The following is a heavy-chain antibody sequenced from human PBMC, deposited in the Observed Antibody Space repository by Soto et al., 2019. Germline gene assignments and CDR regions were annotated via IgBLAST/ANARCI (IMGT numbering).Heavy chain of an antibody. V-gene: IGHV4-59*01. CDR3: ARANDILRYFDWLPEPHFDY. J-gene: IGHJ4*02. CDR2: IYYSGST. Sequence: PSETLSLTCTVSGGSISGYYWSWIRQPPGKGLEWIGYIYYSGSTNYNPSLKSRVTISVDTSKNQFSLKLSSVTAADTAVYYCARANDILRYFDWLPEPHFDYWGQGSLVTVSS. CDR1: GGSISGYY. D-gene: IGHD3-9*01.